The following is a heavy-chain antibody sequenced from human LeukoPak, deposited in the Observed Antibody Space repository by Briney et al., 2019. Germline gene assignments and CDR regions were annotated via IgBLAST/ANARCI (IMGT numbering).Heavy chain of an antibody. CDR2: INPNSGGT. Sequence: SVKVSCKVSGYIFTVYYMHWVRQAPGQGREWMGWINPNSGGTNYTQKFQGWVTMTRHTSITTAYMELSRLTSDDTAVYYCARGLSVRGGNWFDPWGQGTLVTVSS. CDR3: ARGLSVRGGNWFDP. D-gene: IGHD3-10*01. V-gene: IGHV1-2*04. CDR1: GYIFTVYY. J-gene: IGHJ5*02.